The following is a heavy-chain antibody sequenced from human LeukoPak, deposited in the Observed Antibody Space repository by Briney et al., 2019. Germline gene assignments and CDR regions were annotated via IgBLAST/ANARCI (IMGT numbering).Heavy chain of an antibody. CDR3: ARGTAGYHSSYFDY. Sequence: GGSLRLSCAAAGFTFGSPWMHWVRQAPGKGLVWVSRINSDGSATAYADSVKGRFTISRDNAENTLYLQMNSLRAEDTAVYYCARGTAGYHSSYFDYWGQGTLVTVSS. CDR2: INSDGSAT. D-gene: IGHD3-16*02. CDR1: GFTFGSPW. J-gene: IGHJ4*02. V-gene: IGHV3-74*01.